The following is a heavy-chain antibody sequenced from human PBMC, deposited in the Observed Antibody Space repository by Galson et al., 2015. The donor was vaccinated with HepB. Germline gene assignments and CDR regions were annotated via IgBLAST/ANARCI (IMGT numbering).Heavy chain of an antibody. D-gene: IGHD2-2*01. V-gene: IGHV1-69*13. CDR1: GGTFSSYA. Sequence: SVKVSCKASGGTFSSYAISWVRQAPGQGLEWMGGIIPIFGTANYAQKFQGRVTITADESTSTAYMELSSLRSEDTAVYYCARLGSPYCSSTSCYDHFDYWGQGTLVTVSS. CDR3: ARLGSPYCSSTSCYDHFDY. J-gene: IGHJ4*02. CDR2: IIPIFGTA.